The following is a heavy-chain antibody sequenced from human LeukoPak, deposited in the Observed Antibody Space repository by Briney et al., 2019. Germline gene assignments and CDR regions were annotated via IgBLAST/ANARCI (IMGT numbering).Heavy chain of an antibody. V-gene: IGHV4-59*11. CDR1: AGSISSHY. CDR3: AGGAQWEHRAFDI. CDR2: IYCSGST. D-gene: IGHD1-26*01. J-gene: IGHJ3*02. Sequence: SETLSLTCTVAAGSISSHYWSWIRQPPGKGLEWNGYIYCSGSTNYNPSLKSRVTISVDTSKNQFTLKLSSVTAADTAVYYCAGGAQWEHRAFDIWGQGTMVTVSS.